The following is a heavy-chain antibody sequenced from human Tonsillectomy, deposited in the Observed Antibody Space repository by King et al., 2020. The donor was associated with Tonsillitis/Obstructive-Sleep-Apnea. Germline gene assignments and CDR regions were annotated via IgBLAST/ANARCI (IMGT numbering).Heavy chain of an antibody. V-gene: IGHV1-18*01. CDR2: ISAYNGNT. D-gene: IGHD3-22*01. Sequence: QLVQSGAEVKKPGASVKVSCKASGYSFTSYGITWVRQAPGQGLEWMGWISAYNGNTNYAQNHQDRVTMTTDTSTDTAYMELRSLRSDDTAVYYCARVGYDNTGYFSGHDYWGQGTLVTVSS. CDR1: GYSFTSYG. J-gene: IGHJ4*02. CDR3: ARVGYDNTGYFSGHDY.